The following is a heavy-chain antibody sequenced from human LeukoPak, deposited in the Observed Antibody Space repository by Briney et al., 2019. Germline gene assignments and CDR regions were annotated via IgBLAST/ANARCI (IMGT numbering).Heavy chain of an antibody. J-gene: IGHJ4*02. Sequence: GASLKISCKGSGSSFTSYWIGWVRQMPGKGLEWMGIIFPGDSDTRYSPSFQGQVTISADKSITTAYLQWSSLKASGTAMYYCARCFSGVFRSSTSCFYFDYWGQGTLVTVSS. V-gene: IGHV5-51*01. CDR2: IFPGDSDT. CDR3: ARCFSGVFRSSTSCFYFDY. D-gene: IGHD2-2*01. CDR1: GSSFTSYW.